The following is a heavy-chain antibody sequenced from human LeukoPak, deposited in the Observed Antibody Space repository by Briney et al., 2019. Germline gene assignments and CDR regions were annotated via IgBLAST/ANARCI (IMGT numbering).Heavy chain of an antibody. Sequence: GGSLRLSCAASGFTFSSYSMNWVRQAPGKGLEWFSYISSGSSTIYYADSVKGRFTISRDNAKNSLYVQMNSLRAEDTAVYYCASSTASRAFDMWGQGTMVTVSS. J-gene: IGHJ3*02. CDR3: ASSTASRAFDM. CDR1: GFTFSSYS. V-gene: IGHV3-48*01. CDR2: ISSGSSTI. D-gene: IGHD3-3*02.